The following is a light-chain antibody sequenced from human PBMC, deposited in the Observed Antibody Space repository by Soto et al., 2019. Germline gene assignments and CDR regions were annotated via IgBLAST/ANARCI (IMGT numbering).Light chain of an antibody. J-gene: IGKJ1*01. CDR2: GAS. Sequence: DIVLTQSPGTLSSSPGGRATLSCRASQSVTDNYLAWYQQKPGQAPRLLIYGASSRATGIPDRFSGSGSGTDFTLTISRLEPEDFAMYYCHQYGRSPRGTFGQGTKVESK. CDR3: HQYGRSPRGT. V-gene: IGKV3-20*01. CDR1: QSVTDNY.